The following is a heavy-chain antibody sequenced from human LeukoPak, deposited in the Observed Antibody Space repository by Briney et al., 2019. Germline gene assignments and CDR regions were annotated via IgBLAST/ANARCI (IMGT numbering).Heavy chain of an antibody. Sequence: GGSLRLSCASSEFTFSNHAMTWVRQAPGRGLEWVSSISISGDRTYYADSVKGRFTISRDNSKNTVYLQMNSLGAEDTAIYYCANEIRPNDYWGQGTLVTVSS. D-gene: IGHD6-6*01. CDR3: ANEIRPNDY. CDR1: EFTFSNHA. J-gene: IGHJ4*02. CDR2: ISISGDRT. V-gene: IGHV3-23*01.